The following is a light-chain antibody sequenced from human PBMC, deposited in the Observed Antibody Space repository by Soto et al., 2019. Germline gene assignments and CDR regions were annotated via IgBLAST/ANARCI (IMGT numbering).Light chain of an antibody. J-gene: IGKJ1*01. CDR1: QSVSTTN. CDR2: GAP. CDR3: QQYGSPPWT. V-gene: IGKV3-20*01. Sequence: MVLTQSPGNLSLSPGERATLSCRASQSVSTTNLAWYQQRPGQAPRLLIYGAPRRATGIPDRFSGSGSGTDFTLTISRLEPEDFAVYYCQQYGSPPWTFGQGTKVDIK.